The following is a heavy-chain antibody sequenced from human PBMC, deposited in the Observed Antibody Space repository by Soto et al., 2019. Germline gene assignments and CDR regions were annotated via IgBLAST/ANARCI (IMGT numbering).Heavy chain of an antibody. Sequence: QVQLVESGGGVVQPGRSLRLSCAVSGFTVSTYGMHWVRQAPGKGREWVAVISRDGGTKYYADSVKGRFTISRDNSRNTMFLEMNSLRGDDMAVYYCTGEVASGYWGQGPLVTVSS. CDR1: GFTVSTYG. V-gene: IGHV3-30*03. J-gene: IGHJ4*02. CDR2: ISRDGGTK. CDR3: TGEVASGY. D-gene: IGHD2-8*02.